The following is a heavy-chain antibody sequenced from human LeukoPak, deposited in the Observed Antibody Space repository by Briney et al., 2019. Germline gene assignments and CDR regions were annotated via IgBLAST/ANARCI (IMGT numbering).Heavy chain of an antibody. Sequence: SETLPLTCTVSSGSISSGGYYWNWIRQHPGKGLEWIGYIYYSGSTYYNPSLKSRVSISVDTSKNQFSLKLSSVTAADTAVYYCARDGDYYDNSGPRGFDPWGQGTLVTVSS. D-gene: IGHD3-22*01. CDR3: ARDGDYYDNSGPRGFDP. J-gene: IGHJ5*02. CDR1: SGSISSGGYY. CDR2: IYYSGST. V-gene: IGHV4-31*03.